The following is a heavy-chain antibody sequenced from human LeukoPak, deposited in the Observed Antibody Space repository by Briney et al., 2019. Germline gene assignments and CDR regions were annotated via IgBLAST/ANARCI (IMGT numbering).Heavy chain of an antibody. D-gene: IGHD3-10*01. V-gene: IGHV4-38-2*01. J-gene: IGHJ5*02. Sequence: ASETLSLTCAVSGYSISSDYYWGWIRQPPGKGLEWIGSIYHSGSTHYNPSLKSRVTMSVDTSKNQFSLKLSSVTAADTAVYYCARAIKGRTMAYNWFDPWGQGTLVTVSS. CDR3: ARAIKGRTMAYNWFDP. CDR2: IYHSGST. CDR1: GYSISSDYY.